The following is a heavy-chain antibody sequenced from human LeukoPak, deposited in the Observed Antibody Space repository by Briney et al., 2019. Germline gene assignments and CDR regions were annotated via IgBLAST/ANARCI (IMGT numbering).Heavy chain of an antibody. V-gene: IGHV4-39*01. CDR2: IYYSGST. CDR1: GGSISSSSYY. Sequence: SETLSLTCTVSGGSISSSSYYWGWIRQPPGKGLERIGSIYYSGSTYYNPSLKSRVTISVDTSKNQFSLKLSSVTAADTAVYYCARLLPAAAGTCWFDPWGQGTLVTVSS. CDR3: ARLLPAAAGTCWFDP. D-gene: IGHD6-13*01. J-gene: IGHJ5*02.